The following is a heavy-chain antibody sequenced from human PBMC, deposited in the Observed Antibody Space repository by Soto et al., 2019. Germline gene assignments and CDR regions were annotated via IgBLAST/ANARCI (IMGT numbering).Heavy chain of an antibody. V-gene: IGHV3-23*01. D-gene: IGHD3-9*01. CDR2: ISGSGGST. CDR1: GFTFSSYA. CDR3: AKDLQTYYDILTGSISDY. J-gene: IGHJ4*02. Sequence: PGGSLRLSCAASGFTFSSYAMSWVRQAPGKGLEWVSAISGSGGSTYYADSVKGRFTISRDNSKNTLYLQMNSLRAEDTAVYYCAKDLQTYYDILTGSISDYWGQGTLVTVSS.